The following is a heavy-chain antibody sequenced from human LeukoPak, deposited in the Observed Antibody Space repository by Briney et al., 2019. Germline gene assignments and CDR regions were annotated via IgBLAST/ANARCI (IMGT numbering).Heavy chain of an antibody. J-gene: IGHJ6*03. CDR3: ARGNNYYFYYMDV. CDR2: VFYKGST. CDR1: GGSISSYY. Sequence: SETLSLTCSVSGGSISSYYWSWIRQSPGKGLEWIGYVFYKGSTNYNPSLKSLGFISVDTAKNPFSLRLSSVTAADTAVYYCARGNNYYFYYMDVWGKGATVTVSS. V-gene: IGHV4-59*01.